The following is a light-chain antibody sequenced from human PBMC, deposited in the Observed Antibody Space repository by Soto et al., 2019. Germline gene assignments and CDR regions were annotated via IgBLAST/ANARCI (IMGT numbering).Light chain of an antibody. J-gene: IGLJ1*01. CDR1: SSDVGGYNS. CDR3: SSYAGSNNLYV. Sequence: QSVLTQPPSASGSPGQSVTISCTGTSSDVGGYNSVSWYQQHPGKAPKLMIYEVSKRPSGVPDRFSGSKSGNTASLTVSGLQAEDDADYYCSSYAGSNNLYVFGTGTKLTVL. V-gene: IGLV2-8*01. CDR2: EVS.